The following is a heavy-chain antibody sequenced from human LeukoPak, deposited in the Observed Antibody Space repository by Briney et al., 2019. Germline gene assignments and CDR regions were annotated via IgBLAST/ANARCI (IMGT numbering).Heavy chain of an antibody. J-gene: IGHJ4*02. CDR3: ARENWANDY. CDR1: GFSFSAYI. Sequence: GGSLRLSCVASGFSFSAYIMHWVRQAPGKGLEWVANINQDGRTKYYVDSVKGRFTISRDNAINSVFLQMNSLRAEDTAAYYCARENWANDYWGQGTLVTVSS. V-gene: IGHV3-7*01. CDR2: INQDGRTK. D-gene: IGHD7-27*01.